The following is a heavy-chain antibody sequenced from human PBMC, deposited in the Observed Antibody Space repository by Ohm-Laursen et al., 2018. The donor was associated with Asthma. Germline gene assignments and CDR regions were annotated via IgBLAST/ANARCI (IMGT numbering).Heavy chain of an antibody. Sequence: VATVKISCKVSGYTFTDYYMHWVQQAPGKGLEWMGLVDPEDGETIYAEKFQGRVTITADTSTDTAYMELSSLRSEDTAVYYCATHRDLLVGANNWFDPWGQGTLVTVSS. D-gene: IGHD1-26*01. CDR1: GYTFTDYY. CDR3: ATHRDLLVGANNWFDP. J-gene: IGHJ5*02. CDR2: VDPEDGET. V-gene: IGHV1-69-2*01.